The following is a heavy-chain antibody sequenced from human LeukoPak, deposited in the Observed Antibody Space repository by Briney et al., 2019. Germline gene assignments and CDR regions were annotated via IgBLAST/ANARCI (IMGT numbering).Heavy chain of an antibody. CDR2: IYNSGSST. Sequence: SETLSLTCTVSDGSISIYYWNWLRQPPGKGLEWIGYIYNSGSSTIYNPSLQSRVTISVDMSKNQFSLRLSSVTAADTAVYFCVRDRELTYWGQGILVTVSS. J-gene: IGHJ4*02. D-gene: IGHD3-10*01. CDR3: VRDRELTY. CDR1: DGSISIYY. V-gene: IGHV4-59*01.